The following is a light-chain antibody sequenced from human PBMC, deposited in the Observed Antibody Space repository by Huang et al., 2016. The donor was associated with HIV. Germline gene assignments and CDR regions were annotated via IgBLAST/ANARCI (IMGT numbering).Light chain of an antibody. Sequence: DIQMTQSPSSLSASIGARVTITCRASRHIYSYLNWYQHRPGKAPKLLIYDAANLEVGVPARFSGSGSGRNFTLIISSLQPEDFATYYCQQYASLPRTFGPGTKV. CDR2: DAA. J-gene: IGKJ3*01. V-gene: IGKV1-33*01. CDR1: RHIYSY. CDR3: QQYASLPRT.